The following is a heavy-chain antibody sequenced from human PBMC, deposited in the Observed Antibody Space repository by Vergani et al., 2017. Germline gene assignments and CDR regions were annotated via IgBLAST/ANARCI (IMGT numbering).Heavy chain of an antibody. CDR2: INPNSGGT. V-gene: IGHV1-2*02. D-gene: IGHD3-3*01. Sequence: QVQLVQSGAEVQKPGASVKVSCKASGYTFTGYYMHWVRQAPGQGLEWMGWINPNSGGTNYAQKFQGRVTITRDTSISTDYMELSRLRSDDTAVYYCASEREGRTIFGVVIISDYYYYYMDVWGKGTTVTVSS. J-gene: IGHJ6*03. CDR1: GYTFTGYY. CDR3: ASEREGRTIFGVVIISDYYYYYMDV.